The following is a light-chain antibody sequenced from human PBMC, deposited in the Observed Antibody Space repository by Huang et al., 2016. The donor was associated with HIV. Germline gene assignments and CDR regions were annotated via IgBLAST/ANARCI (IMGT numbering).Light chain of an antibody. CDR3: QQYYSTPRT. V-gene: IGKV4-1*01. Sequence: DIVMTQSPDSLAVSLGESATINCKSNQSVLYSSNSKNYLAWYQQKPGQPPKLLISWASTRESGVPDRFSGSGSGTDFTLSISSLQAEDVAVYYCQQYYSTPRTFGQGTKVEIK. J-gene: IGKJ1*01. CDR1: QSVLYSSNSKNY. CDR2: WAS.